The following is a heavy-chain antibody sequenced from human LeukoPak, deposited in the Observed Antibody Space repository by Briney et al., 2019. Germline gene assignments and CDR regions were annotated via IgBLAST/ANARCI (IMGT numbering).Heavy chain of an antibody. D-gene: IGHD2-15*01. V-gene: IGHV4-59*01. J-gene: IGHJ4*02. Sequence: SETLSLPCTVSGGSISSYYWSWIRQPPGKGLEWIGYIYYSGSTNYNPSLKSRVTISVDTSKNQFSLKLSSVTAADTAVYYCARGIGGSVSYYFDYWGQGTLVTVSS. CDR2: IYYSGST. CDR1: GGSISSYY. CDR3: ARGIGGSVSYYFDY.